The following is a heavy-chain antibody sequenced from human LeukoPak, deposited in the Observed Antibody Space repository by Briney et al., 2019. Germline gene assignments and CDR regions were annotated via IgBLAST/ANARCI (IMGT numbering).Heavy chain of an antibody. CDR1: GFTVSSNY. CDR2: IYSGGST. J-gene: IGHJ6*02. V-gene: IGHV3-66*01. CDR3: ARDMVRGVNYYYGMDA. Sequence: GGSLRLSCAASGFTVSSNYMSWVRQAPGKGLEWVSVIYSGGSTYYADSVKGRFTISRDNSKNTLYLQMNSLRAEDTAVYYCARDMVRGVNYYYGMDAWGQGTTVTVSS. D-gene: IGHD3-10*01.